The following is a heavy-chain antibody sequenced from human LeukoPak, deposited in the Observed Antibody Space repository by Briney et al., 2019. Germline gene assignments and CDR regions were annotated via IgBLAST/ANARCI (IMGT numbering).Heavy chain of an antibody. V-gene: IGHV4-59*01. CDR1: GGSISSYY. Sequence: SETLSLTCTVSGGSISSYYWSWIRQPPGKGLEWIGYIYYSGSTNYNPSLKSRVTISVDTSKNQFSLKLSSVTAADTAVYYWARGSISGSYFDYWGQGTLVTVSS. D-gene: IGHD3-10*01. J-gene: IGHJ4*02. CDR3: ARGSISGSYFDY. CDR2: IYYSGST.